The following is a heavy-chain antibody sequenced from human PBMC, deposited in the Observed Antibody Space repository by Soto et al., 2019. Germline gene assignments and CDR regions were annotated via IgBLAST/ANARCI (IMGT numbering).Heavy chain of an antibody. J-gene: IGHJ3*02. CDR2: IYYSGST. V-gene: IGHV4-31*03. CDR3: ARGVEYYGSGSYFAFDI. D-gene: IGHD3-10*01. Sequence: QVQLQESGPGLVKPSQTLSLTCTVSGGSISSGGYYWSWIRQHPGKGLEWSGYIYYSGSTYYNPSLKSRVTISVDTSKNQFSLKLSSVTAADTAVYYCARGVEYYGSGSYFAFDIWGQGTMVTVSS. CDR1: GGSISSGGYY.